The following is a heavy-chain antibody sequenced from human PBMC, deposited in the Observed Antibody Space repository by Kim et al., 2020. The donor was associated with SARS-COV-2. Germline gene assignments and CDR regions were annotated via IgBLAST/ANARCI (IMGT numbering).Heavy chain of an antibody. D-gene: IGHD3-3*01. CDR3: ARVSHTEGGITIFGVVIRSTCKNFDY. CDR2: INHSGST. CDR1: GGSFSGYY. V-gene: IGHV4-34*01. Sequence: SETLSLTCAVYGGSFSGYYWSWIRQPPGKGLEWIGEINHSGSTNYNPSLKSRVTISVDTSKNQFSLKLSSVTAADTAVYYCARVSHTEGGITIFGVVIRSTCKNFDYWGQGTLVTVSS. J-gene: IGHJ4*02.